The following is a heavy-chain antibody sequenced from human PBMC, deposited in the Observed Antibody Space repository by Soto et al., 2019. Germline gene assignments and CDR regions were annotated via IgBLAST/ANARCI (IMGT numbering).Heavy chain of an antibody. CDR1: GGSIRRGGYS. Sequence: SETRSLTCAVSGGSIRRGGYSWSWIRHPPGKGLEWIGYIYHSGSTYYNPSLKSRVTISVDRSKNQFSLKLSSVTAADTAVYYCARVRNYYDSSGPLSGYFDYWGQGTLVTVS. D-gene: IGHD3-22*01. J-gene: IGHJ4*02. V-gene: IGHV4-30-2*01. CDR3: ARVRNYYDSSGPLSGYFDY. CDR2: IYHSGST.